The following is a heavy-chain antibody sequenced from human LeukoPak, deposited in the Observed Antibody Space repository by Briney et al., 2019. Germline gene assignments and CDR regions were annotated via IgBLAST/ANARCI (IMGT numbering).Heavy chain of an antibody. CDR3: VKDDGWVQYAN. D-gene: IGHD5-24*01. CDR1: GFIFSRHG. V-gene: IGHV3-23*01. Sequence: GGTLRLSCATSGFIFSRHGMNWVRQAPGKGLEWVSGIRADAVTTYYADSVKGRFIISRDNSKNTVYLQMNSLSAEDAAVYYCVKDDGWVQYANWSQGTLVTVSS. CDR2: IRADAVTT. J-gene: IGHJ4*02.